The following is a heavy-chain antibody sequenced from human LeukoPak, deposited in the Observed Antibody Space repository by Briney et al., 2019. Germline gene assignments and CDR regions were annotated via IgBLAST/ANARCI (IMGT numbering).Heavy chain of an antibody. V-gene: IGHV1-69*06. CDR2: IIPIFGTA. CDR3: ARDRSLRYSNWFDP. CDR1: GGTFSSYA. D-gene: IGHD3-9*01. J-gene: IGHJ5*02. Sequence: SVKVSCKASGGTFSSYAISWVRQAPGQGLEWMGGIIPIFGTANYAQKFQGRVTITADKSTSTAYMGLSSLRSEDTAVYYCARDRSLRYSNWFDPWGQGTLVTVSS.